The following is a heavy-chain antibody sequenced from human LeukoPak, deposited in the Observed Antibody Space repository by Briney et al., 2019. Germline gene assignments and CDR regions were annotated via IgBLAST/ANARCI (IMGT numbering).Heavy chain of an antibody. CDR1: GYTFTSYD. CDR3: ARDMSSSGWYTSVSNIYYFDY. V-gene: IGHV1-18*04. J-gene: IGHJ4*02. D-gene: IGHD6-19*01. CDR2: ISAYNGNT. Sequence: ASVKVSCTASGYTFTSYDISWVREAPGQGLEWMGWISAYNGNTNYAQKLQGRVTMTTDTSTSTAYMELRSLRSDDTAVYYCARDMSSSGWYTSVSNIYYFDYWGQGTLVTVSS.